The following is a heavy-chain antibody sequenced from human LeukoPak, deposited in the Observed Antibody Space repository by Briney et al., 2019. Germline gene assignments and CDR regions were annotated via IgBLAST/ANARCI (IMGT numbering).Heavy chain of an antibody. CDR3: ARAVNWFDP. CDR1: GGSISSYY. CDR2: IYYSGST. Sequence: ASETLSLTCTVSGGSISSYYWSWIRQPPGKGLEGIGYIYYSGSTNHTPALNSRVTISVDTSKNQFSLRLSSVTAADTAVYYCARAVNWFDPWGQGTLVTVSS. V-gene: IGHV4-59*01. J-gene: IGHJ5*02.